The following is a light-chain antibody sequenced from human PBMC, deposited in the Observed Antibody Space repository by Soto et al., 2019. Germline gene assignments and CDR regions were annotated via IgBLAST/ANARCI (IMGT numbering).Light chain of an antibody. V-gene: IGKV3-20*01. Sequence: EIVLTQSPGTLSLSPGERATLSCRASQSVSSTYLAWYQQKPGQAPRLLIYGASNRATGLPDRFSGSGSGTDFTLTISRLEPEDFAVYYCQQYGGSRWTVGQGTRVDI. CDR2: GAS. CDR3: QQYGGSRWT. CDR1: QSVSSTY. J-gene: IGKJ1*01.